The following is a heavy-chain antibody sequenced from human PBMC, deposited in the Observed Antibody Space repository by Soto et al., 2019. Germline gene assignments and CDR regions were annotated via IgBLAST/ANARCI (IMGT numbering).Heavy chain of an antibody. Sequence: QVQLQESGPGLVKPSQTLSLTCTVSGGSISSGDYYWSWIRQPPGKGLGWIGSIYYSGSTYYNPSLTSPVTTSVATSTNQFSLKLSSVTAADTAVYYCARGSYYYDSSGYYHYWGPGTLVTVSS. D-gene: IGHD3-22*01. CDR3: ARGSYYYDSSGYYHY. V-gene: IGHV4-30-4*01. CDR2: IYYSGST. CDR1: GGSISSGDYY. J-gene: IGHJ4*02.